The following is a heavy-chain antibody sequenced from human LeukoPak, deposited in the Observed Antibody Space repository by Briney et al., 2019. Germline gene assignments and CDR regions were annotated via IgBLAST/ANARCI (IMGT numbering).Heavy chain of an antibody. D-gene: IGHD1-26*01. V-gene: IGHV6-1*01. CDR2: TYYRSKWYS. CDR3: ARVGGNYYYGMDV. CDR1: GDSVSSNSVA. J-gene: IGHJ6*02. Sequence: SQTLSLTCATSGDSVSSNSVAWNWIRQSPTRGLESLGRTYYRSKWYSEYAVSVASRITINPDTSKNQFSLQLNSVTPEDTAVYYCARVGGNYYYGMDVWGQGTTVTVSS.